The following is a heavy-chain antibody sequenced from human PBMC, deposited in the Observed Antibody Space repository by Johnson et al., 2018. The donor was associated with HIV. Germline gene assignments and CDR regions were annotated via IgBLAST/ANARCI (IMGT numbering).Heavy chain of an antibody. CDR1: GFTFSSYA. CDR3: ARDKGYYYDSSGSRNAFDI. CDR2: ISYDGSNK. V-gene: IGHV3-30-3*01. Sequence: QVQLVESGGGVVQPGRSLRLSCAASGFTFSSYAMHWVRQAPGKGLEWVAVISYDGSNKYYADSVKGRFTISRDNSKNTLYLQINSLRAEDTAVYYCARDKGYYYDSSGSRNAFDIWGQGTMVTVSS. J-gene: IGHJ3*02. D-gene: IGHD3-22*01.